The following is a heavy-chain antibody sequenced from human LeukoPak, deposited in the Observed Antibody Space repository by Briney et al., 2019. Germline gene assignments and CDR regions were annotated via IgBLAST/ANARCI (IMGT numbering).Heavy chain of an antibody. J-gene: IGHJ6*02. Sequence: SCAASGFTFSTYAMSWVRQAPGKGLEWVSSVSSGGNTLYYADSVKGRFTISRDNAKNSLYLHMNSLRAEDTAVYYCARDNWNCDPYYYYCGLDVWGQGTTVTVSS. D-gene: IGHD1-1*01. CDR1: GFTFSTYA. V-gene: IGHV3-11*01. CDR2: VSSGGNTL. CDR3: ARDNWNCDPYYYYCGLDV.